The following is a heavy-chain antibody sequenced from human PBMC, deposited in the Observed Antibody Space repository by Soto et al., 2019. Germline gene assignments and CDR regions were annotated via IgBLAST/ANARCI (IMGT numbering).Heavy chain of an antibody. CDR2: ISINNRNTVNK. J-gene: IGHJ6*02. CDR3: ATVAASMQYYYGVDV. V-gene: IGHV1-18*01. Sequence: QIQLVQSGLEVKNPGASVTLSCKISGYTFTSYGLTWVRQAPGRGLEWLGWISINNRNTVNKNYAQKLQGRVTMTADTSTSTVFMDLRSLRSDDTAAYFCATVAASMQYYYGVDVWGRGTMVAVSS. CDR1: GYTFTSYG. D-gene: IGHD6-13*01.